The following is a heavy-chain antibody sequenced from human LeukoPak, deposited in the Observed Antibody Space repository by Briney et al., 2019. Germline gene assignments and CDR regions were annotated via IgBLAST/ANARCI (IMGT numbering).Heavy chain of an antibody. CDR1: GFTFSSYS. CDR2: VSSSSSYI. D-gene: IGHD3-3*01. Sequence: PGGSLRLSCAASGFTFSSYSMNWVRQAPGKGLEWVPSVSSSSSYIYYADSVKGRFTISRDNAKNSLYLQMNSLRAEDTAVYYCARGAYYDFWSGYLPEFDYWGQGTLVTVSS. V-gene: IGHV3-21*01. CDR3: ARGAYYDFWSGYLPEFDY. J-gene: IGHJ4*02.